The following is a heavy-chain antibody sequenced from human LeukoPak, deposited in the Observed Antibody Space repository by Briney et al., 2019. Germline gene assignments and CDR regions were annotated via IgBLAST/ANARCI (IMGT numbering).Heavy chain of an antibody. CDR3: AREMGYCGGDCSPGAVAFDI. J-gene: IGHJ3*02. Sequence: SVKVSCKASGGTFSSYAISWVRQAPGQGLEWMGRIIPILGIANYAQKFQGRVTITADESTSTAYMELSSLRSEDTAVYYCAREMGYCGGDCSPGAVAFDIWGQGTMVTVSS. V-gene: IGHV1-69*04. CDR1: GGTFSSYA. CDR2: IIPILGIA. D-gene: IGHD2-21*02.